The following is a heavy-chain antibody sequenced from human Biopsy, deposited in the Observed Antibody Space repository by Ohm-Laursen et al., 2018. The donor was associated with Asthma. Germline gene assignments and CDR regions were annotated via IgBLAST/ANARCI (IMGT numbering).Heavy chain of an antibody. D-gene: IGHD6-13*01. CDR3: ARGQKSAGDRWFDP. CDR1: GYTFIGCH. CDR2: INPNRGGT. J-gene: IGHJ5*02. V-gene: IGHV1-2*06. Sequence: SVKVSCKASGYTFIGCHIHWMRQAPGQGLEWMGRINPNRGGTNYAQKFQGRVTMTRDTSISTAYMEASRLRSDDTAVYYCARGQKSAGDRWFDPWGQGTLVTVSS.